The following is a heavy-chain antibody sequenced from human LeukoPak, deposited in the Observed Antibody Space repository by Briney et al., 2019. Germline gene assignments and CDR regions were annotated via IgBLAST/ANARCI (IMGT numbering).Heavy chain of an antibody. Sequence: PSETLSLTCAVYGGSFSGYYWSWIRQPPGKGLEWIGEINHSGSTNYNPSLKSRVTISVDTSENQFSLKLSSVTAADTAVYYCASNDYYGSGSYLNWFDPWGQGTLVTVSS. J-gene: IGHJ5*02. CDR1: GGSFSGYY. V-gene: IGHV4-34*01. D-gene: IGHD3-10*01. CDR3: ASNDYYGSGSYLNWFDP. CDR2: INHSGST.